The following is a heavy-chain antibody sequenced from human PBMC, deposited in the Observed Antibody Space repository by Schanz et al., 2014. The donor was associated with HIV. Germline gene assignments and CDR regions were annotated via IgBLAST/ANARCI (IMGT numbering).Heavy chain of an antibody. Sequence: QVQLVQSGAEVKKPGASVKVSCKASGYTFTSYDIHWVRQATGQGLEWMGWMSPNSDNTAYAQKFQGRLTMTGNTSISSAYMERSSLRSEDTAVYYCARSRGSGSYYPPPVYWGQGTLVTVSS. J-gene: IGHJ4*02. V-gene: IGHV1-8*01. CDR1: GYTFTSYD. CDR3: ARSRGSGSYYPPPVY. D-gene: IGHD3-10*01. CDR2: MSPNSDNT.